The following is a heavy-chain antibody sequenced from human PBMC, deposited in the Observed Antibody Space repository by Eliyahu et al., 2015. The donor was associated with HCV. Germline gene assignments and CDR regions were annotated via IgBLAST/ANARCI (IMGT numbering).Heavy chain of an antibody. V-gene: IGHV3-15*07. J-gene: IGHJ3*02. CDR2: IKXXXDGGTT. CDR3: TTDVGATGHDAFDI. CDR1: GFIXSXAW. D-gene: IGHD1-26*01. Sequence: EVQLVESGGGLVKPGGSLXLXCAASGFIXSXAWMNWVRQAPGKGLEWVGRIKXXXDGGTTDYAAPVKGRFTISRDDSKNTLYLQMNSLKTEDTAVYYCTTDVGATGHDAFDIWGQGTMVTVSS.